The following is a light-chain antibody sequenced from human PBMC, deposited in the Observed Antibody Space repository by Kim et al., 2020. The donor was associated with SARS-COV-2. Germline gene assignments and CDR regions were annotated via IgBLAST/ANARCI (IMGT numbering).Light chain of an antibody. J-gene: IGLJ2*01. V-gene: IGLV2-14*03. Sequence: GQSITISCTGTSSDVGGYNYVSWYQQHPGKAPKLMIYDVSNRPSGVSNRFSGSKSGNTASLTISGLQAEDEADYYCSSYTSSSTRVFGGGTKLTVL. CDR2: DVS. CDR1: SSDVGGYNY. CDR3: SSYTSSSTRV.